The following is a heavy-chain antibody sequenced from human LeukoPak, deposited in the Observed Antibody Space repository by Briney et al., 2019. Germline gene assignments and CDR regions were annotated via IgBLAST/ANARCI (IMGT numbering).Heavy chain of an antibody. CDR2: ISYDGSNK. V-gene: IGHV3-30*18. CDR3: AKDYDILTGYYRTYFDY. J-gene: IGHJ4*02. D-gene: IGHD3-9*01. Sequence: GGSLRLSCAASGFTFSSYGMHWVRQAPGKGLEWVAAISYDGSNKYYPDSVQGRFTISRDNSKNTLYLQMNSLRAEHTAVYYCAKDYDILTGYYRTYFDYWGQGTLVTVSS. CDR1: GFTFSSYG.